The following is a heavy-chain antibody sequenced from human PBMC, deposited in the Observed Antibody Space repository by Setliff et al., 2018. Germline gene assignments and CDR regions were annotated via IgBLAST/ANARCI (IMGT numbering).Heavy chain of an antibody. V-gene: IGHV5-51*01. J-gene: IGHJ1*01. CDR2: IYPGDSDT. CDR3: ARRAVTAEYFQH. CDR1: GYNFTTYW. D-gene: IGHD4-17*01. Sequence: GESLKISCKGSGYNFTTYWIGWVRQMPGKGLEWMGIIYPGDSDTRYSPSFQGQVTISADKSISTAYLQLSSLKASDTAIYYCARRAVTAEYFQHWGHGTLVTVSS.